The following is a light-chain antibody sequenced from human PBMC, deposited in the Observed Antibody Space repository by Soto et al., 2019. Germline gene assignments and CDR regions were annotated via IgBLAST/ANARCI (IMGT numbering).Light chain of an antibody. V-gene: IGLV2-14*01. CDR2: EVS. Sequence: QSALTQPASVSGSPGQSITIPCTGTSSDVGGYNFVAWYQQHPGKAPKLIIYEVSSRPSGVSYRFSGSKSGNTASLTISGLQAEDEADYYCSSYTSSVTLVFGGGTKLTVL. CDR3: SSYTSSVTLV. J-gene: IGLJ2*01. CDR1: SSDVGGYNF.